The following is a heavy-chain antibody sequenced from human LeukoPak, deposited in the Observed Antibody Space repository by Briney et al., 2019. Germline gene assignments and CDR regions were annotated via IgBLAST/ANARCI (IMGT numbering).Heavy chain of an antibody. D-gene: IGHD6-19*01. Sequence: GASVTVSCKASGGTFSSYAISWVRQAPGQGLEWMGGIIPIFGTANYAQKFQGSVTITADESTSTAYMELSSLRSEDTAVYYCARDEAVAGRMYPDYYYYGMDVWGQGTTVTVSS. V-gene: IGHV1-69*13. CDR1: GGTFSSYA. CDR3: ARDEAVAGRMYPDYYYYGMDV. CDR2: IIPIFGTA. J-gene: IGHJ6*02.